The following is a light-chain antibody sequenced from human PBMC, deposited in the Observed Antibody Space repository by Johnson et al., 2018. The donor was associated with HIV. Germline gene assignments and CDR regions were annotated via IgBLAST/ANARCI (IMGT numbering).Light chain of an antibody. CDR3: GTWDSSLSAGRV. J-gene: IGLJ1*01. CDR1: SSNIGNNY. V-gene: IGLV1-51*02. Sequence: QSALTQPPSVSAAPGQKVTISCSGSSSNIGNNYVSWYQQLPGTAPKLLIYENNKRPSGIPDRFAGSKSGTSATLGITGLQTGDEADYYWGTWDSSLSAGRVFGTGTKVTVL. CDR2: ENN.